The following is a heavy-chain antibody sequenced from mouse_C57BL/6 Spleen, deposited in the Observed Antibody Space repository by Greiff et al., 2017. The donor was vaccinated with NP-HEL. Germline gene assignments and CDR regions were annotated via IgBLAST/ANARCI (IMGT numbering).Heavy chain of an antibody. Sequence: EVKVVESGGGLVKPGGSLKLSCAASGFTFSSYAMSWVRQTPEKRLEWVATISDGGSYTYYPDNVKGRFTISRDNAKNNLYLQMSHLKSEDTAMYYCARGGGSTFDYWGQGTTLTVSS. J-gene: IGHJ2*01. CDR3: ARGGGSTFDY. V-gene: IGHV5-4*03. CDR2: ISDGGSYT. CDR1: GFTFSSYA. D-gene: IGHD2-1*01.